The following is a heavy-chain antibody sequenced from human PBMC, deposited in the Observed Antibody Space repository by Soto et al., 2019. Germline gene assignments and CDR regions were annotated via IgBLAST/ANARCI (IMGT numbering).Heavy chain of an antibody. CDR1: GYTFTSYG. Sequence: QVQLVQSGAEVKKPGASVKVSCKASGYTFTSYGISWVRQAPGQGLEWMGWISAYNGNTNYAQKLQGRVTMTTDTSTSTAYMGLGSLRSDDTAVYYCAREGRRQQLVLYGMDVWGQGTTVTVSS. D-gene: IGHD6-13*01. J-gene: IGHJ6*02. CDR3: AREGRRQQLVLYGMDV. CDR2: ISAYNGNT. V-gene: IGHV1-18*01.